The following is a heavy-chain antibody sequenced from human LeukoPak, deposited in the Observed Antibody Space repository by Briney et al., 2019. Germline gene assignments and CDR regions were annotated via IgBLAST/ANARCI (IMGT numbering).Heavy chain of an antibody. CDR3: TTDAGDYVWGSYLSDY. CDR1: GFIFSKAR. J-gene: IGHJ4*02. D-gene: IGHD3-16*01. Sequence: PGWSVRLSCASSGFIFSKARLSWVGQAASKGRAWVGRIKSKTDGGTTDYAVPVKGIFTIPREVPKNTLYLQMNSVKTEDTDVYYCTTDAGDYVWGSYLSDYWGQGTLVTVSS. CDR2: IKSKTDGGTT. V-gene: IGHV3-15*01.